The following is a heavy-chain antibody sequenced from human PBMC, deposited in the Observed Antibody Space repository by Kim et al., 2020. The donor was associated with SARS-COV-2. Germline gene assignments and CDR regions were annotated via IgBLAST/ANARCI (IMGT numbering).Heavy chain of an antibody. D-gene: IGHD1-26*01. CDR2: ISGSSGST. J-gene: IGHJ4*02. Sequence: GGSLRLSCAASGFTFSSYAMSWVRQAPGKGLEWVSAISGSSGSTYYVDSVKGRFTISRDNSKNTLYLQMNSLRAEDTAVYYCAKYLALHSGTYSFDYWGQGTLVTVSS. CDR3: AKYLALHSGTYSFDY. V-gene: IGHV3-23*01. CDR1: GFTFSSYA.